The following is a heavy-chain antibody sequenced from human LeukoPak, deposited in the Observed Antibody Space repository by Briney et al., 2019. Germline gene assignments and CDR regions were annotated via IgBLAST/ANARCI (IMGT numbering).Heavy chain of an antibody. J-gene: IGHJ4*02. CDR2: INLHSGGT. CDR3: AREPPAYCGADCYALGY. V-gene: IGHV1-2*02. D-gene: IGHD2-21*02. Sequence: ASVTVSFKASGYTFTGYYMHWVRQAPGQGPEWMGWINLHSGGTNYARNFQGRGTITRDTSITTAYMELRGLRYEETATYYCAREPPAYCGADCYALGYWGQGALVTVSS. CDR1: GYTFTGYY.